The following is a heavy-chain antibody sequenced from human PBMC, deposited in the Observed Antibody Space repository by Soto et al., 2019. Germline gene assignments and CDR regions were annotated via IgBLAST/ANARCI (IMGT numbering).Heavy chain of an antibody. J-gene: IGHJ6*02. V-gene: IGHV3-23*01. CDR1: GFTFSSYA. CDR2: ISGSGGST. D-gene: IGHD3-10*01. CDR3: AKDQYGSVTYYKSRDGLYV. Sequence: EVQLLESGGGLVQPGGSLRLSCAASGFTFSSYAMSWVRQAPGKGLEWVSAISGSGGSTYYADSVKGRFTISRDNSKNTQYLQMNSIRAADTAADYWAKDQYGSVTYYKSRDGLYVWGQGTTVTVAS.